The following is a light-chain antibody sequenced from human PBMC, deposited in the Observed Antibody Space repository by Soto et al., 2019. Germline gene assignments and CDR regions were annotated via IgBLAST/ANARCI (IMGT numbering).Light chain of an antibody. J-gene: IGLJ1*01. CDR2: NVN. Sequence: QSVLTHPRSLSGSPGQSVPTSCTVTGSDIGLYKYVSWYQQHPGKTPKLMIYNVNKRPSGVPDRFSGSKSGNTASLTISGLQGDDEADYFCCSYAGGYVYVFGTGTKVTVL. CDR3: CSYAGGYVYV. V-gene: IGLV2-11*01. CDR1: GSDIGLYKY.